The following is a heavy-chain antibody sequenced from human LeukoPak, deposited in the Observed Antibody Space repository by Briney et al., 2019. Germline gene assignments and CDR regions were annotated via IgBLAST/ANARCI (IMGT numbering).Heavy chain of an antibody. CDR3: IRAMDV. CDR2: ISYDGSNK. Sequence: GGSLRLSCAASGFTFSSYGMHWVRQAPGKGLEWVAVISYDGSNKYYADSVKGRFTISRDNSKNTLYLQMNSLRAEDTAVYYCIRAMDVWGQGTTVTVSS. J-gene: IGHJ6*02. V-gene: IGHV3-30*03. CDR1: GFTFSSYG.